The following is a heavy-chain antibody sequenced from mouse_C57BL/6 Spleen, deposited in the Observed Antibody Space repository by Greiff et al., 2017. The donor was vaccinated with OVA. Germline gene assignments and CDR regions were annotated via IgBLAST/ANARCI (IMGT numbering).Heavy chain of an antibody. CDR1: GYTFTSYW. Sequence: QVQLQQPGAELVKPGASVKLSCKASGYTFTSYWITWVKQRPGQGLAWVGDIYPGSGSTNYNEKFKSKATLTVDTSSSTAYMQLSSLTSEGSAVYYCAREAGTYFDDWGQGTTLTVSS. J-gene: IGHJ2*01. V-gene: IGHV1-55*01. CDR3: AREAGTYFDD. D-gene: IGHD4-1*01. CDR2: IYPGSGST.